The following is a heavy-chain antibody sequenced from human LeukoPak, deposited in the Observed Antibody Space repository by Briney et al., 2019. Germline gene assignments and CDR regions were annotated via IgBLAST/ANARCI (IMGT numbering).Heavy chain of an antibody. J-gene: IGHJ4*02. D-gene: IGHD4-11*01. V-gene: IGHV1-2*06. Sequence: ASVKVSCKASGYTFTGYHMHWVRQAPGQGLEWMGRINPNSGDTNYAQNFQGRVTMTRDTSISTAYMELSRLRSDDTAVYYCANLGTTVTTAFDYWGQGTLVTVSS. CDR3: ANLGTTVTTAFDY. CDR2: INPNSGDT. CDR1: GYTFTGYH.